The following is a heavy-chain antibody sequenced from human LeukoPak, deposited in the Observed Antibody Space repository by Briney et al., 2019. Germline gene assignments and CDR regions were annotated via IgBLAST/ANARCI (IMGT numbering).Heavy chain of an antibody. CDR2: IYSSAST. J-gene: IGHJ4*02. CDR1: GDSISSYY. Sequence: SETLSLTCTVSGDSISSYYWSWIRQPPGRGLAWIGYIYSSASTKYNPSLKSRVTISVDTSKNQFSLKLSSVTAADTAVYFCARHHDGGPKLRLDFWGLGVLVTVSS. V-gene: IGHV4-59*01. CDR3: ARHHDGGPKLRLDF. D-gene: IGHD2-15*01.